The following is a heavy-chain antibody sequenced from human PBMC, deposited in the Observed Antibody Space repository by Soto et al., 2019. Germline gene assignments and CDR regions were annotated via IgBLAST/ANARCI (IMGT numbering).Heavy chain of an antibody. J-gene: IGHJ6*02. CDR2: ISWNSGSI. Sequence: PGGSLRLSCAASGFTFDDYAMHWVRQAPGKGLEWVSGISWNSGSIGYADSVKGRFTISRDNAKNSLYLQMNSLRAEDTALYYCAKDMRRYDYVKGSSRGFNYGMDVWGQGTTVTVSS. V-gene: IGHV3-9*01. CDR3: AKDMRRYDYVKGSSRGFNYGMDV. CDR1: GFTFDDYA. D-gene: IGHD3-16*01.